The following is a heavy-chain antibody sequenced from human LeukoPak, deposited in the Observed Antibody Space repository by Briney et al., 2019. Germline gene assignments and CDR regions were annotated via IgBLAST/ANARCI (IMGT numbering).Heavy chain of an antibody. J-gene: IGHJ1*01. D-gene: IGHD3-22*01. CDR2: IKTDGSEK. Sequence: GGSLRLSCAASGFSVSSNDMSWVRQAPGKGLQWVANIKTDGSEKYYVDSVKGRFTISRDNAKNSLYLQMNSLRAEDTAVYYCATYSSLNRREFQYWGQGTLLTVSS. CDR3: ATYSSLNRREFQY. CDR1: GFSVSSND. V-gene: IGHV3-7*01.